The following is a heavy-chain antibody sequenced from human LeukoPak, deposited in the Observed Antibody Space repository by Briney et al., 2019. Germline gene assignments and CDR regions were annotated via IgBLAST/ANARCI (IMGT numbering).Heavy chain of an antibody. Sequence: PSETLSLTCTVSGGSISSYYWTWIRQPAGKGLEWIGRIYTSGSTNYNPSLKSRGTISVDKSKNEFSLKVSSVTAADTAVYYCARGASAVSATYIDLWGQGNLVSVSS. J-gene: IGHJ5*02. V-gene: IGHV4-4*07. CDR3: ARGASAVSATYIDL. D-gene: IGHD6-19*01. CDR1: GGSISSYY. CDR2: IYTSGST.